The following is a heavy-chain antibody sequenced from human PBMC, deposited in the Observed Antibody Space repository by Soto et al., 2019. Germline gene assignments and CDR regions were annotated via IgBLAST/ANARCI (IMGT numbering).Heavy chain of an antibody. D-gene: IGHD2-15*01. CDR3: ARGRYCLTGRCFPNWFDS. CDR2: IYKSTTT. Sequence: ASETLSLTCSVSGDSISTVDYFWAWIRQPPGQALEYIGYIYKSTTTYYNPSFESRVAISLDTSKSQFSLTVTSVTAADTAVYFCARGRYCLTGRCFPNWFDSWGQGTRVTVS. CDR1: GDSISTVDYF. V-gene: IGHV4-30-4*01. J-gene: IGHJ5*01.